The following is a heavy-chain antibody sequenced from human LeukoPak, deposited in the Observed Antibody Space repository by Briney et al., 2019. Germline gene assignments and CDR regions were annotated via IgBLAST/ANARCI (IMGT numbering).Heavy chain of an antibody. J-gene: IGHJ4*02. V-gene: IGHV1-18*01. D-gene: IGHD3-10*01. CDR2: ISAYNGNT. CDR1: GYTFTSYG. Sequence: EASVKVSCKASGYTFTSYGISWVRQAPGQGLEWMGWISAYNGNTNYAQKLQGRVTMTTDTSTSTAYMELRSLRSDDTAVYYCARGRDYYGSGSYSQQYYFDYWGQGTLVTVSS. CDR3: ARGRDYYGSGSYSQQYYFDY.